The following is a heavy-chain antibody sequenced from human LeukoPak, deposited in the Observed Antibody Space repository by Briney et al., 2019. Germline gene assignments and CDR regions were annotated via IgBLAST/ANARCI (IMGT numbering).Heavy chain of an antibody. D-gene: IGHD5-18*01. CDR2: IYANGGT. CDR3: ARDFTRNSYAVAEFFHP. J-gene: IGHJ1*01. CDR1: GGSISGYY. Sequence: SETLSLTCTVSGGSISGYYWNWIRQSAGKGLEWIGSIYANGGTNYNPSLRSRVSMSVDTSKNQFSLKLTSVTAADTAIYYCARDFTRNSYAVAEFFHPWGQGTLVSVSS. V-gene: IGHV4-4*07.